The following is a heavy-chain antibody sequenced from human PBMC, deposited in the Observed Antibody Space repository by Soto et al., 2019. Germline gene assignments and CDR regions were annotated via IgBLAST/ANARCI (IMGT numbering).Heavy chain of an antibody. CDR3: ASSPRGYCSSTSCRELGNYYGMDV. CDR2: IDPSDSYT. J-gene: IGHJ6*02. V-gene: IGHV5-10-1*01. Sequence: PGESLKISCKCSGYSFTSYWISWVRQMPGKGLEWMGRIDPSDSYTNYSPSFQGHVTISADKSISTAYLQWSSLKASDTAMYYCASSPRGYCSSTSCRELGNYYGMDVWGQGTTVTSP. CDR1: GYSFTSYW. D-gene: IGHD2-2*01.